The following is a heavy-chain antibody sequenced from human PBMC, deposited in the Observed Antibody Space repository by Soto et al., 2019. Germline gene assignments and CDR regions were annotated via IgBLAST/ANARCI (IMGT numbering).Heavy chain of an antibody. J-gene: IGHJ5*02. CDR3: ARVKGYCSGGSCYSAWFDP. CDR1: GGTFSSYA. Sequence: QVQLVQSGAEVKKPGSSVKVSCKASGGTFSSYAISWVRQAPGQGLEWMGGIIPIFGTANYAQKFQGRVTITADESTSTAYMELSSLRSEETAVYYCARVKGYCSGGSCYSAWFDPWGQGTLVTVSS. CDR2: IIPIFGTA. V-gene: IGHV1-69*01. D-gene: IGHD2-15*01.